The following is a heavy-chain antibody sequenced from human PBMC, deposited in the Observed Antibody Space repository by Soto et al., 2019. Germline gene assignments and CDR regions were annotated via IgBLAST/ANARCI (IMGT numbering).Heavy chain of an antibody. V-gene: IGHV5-10-1*01. J-gene: IGHJ6*02. CDR2: IDPSDSYT. CDR3: ARGGGRHYYYYGMDV. D-gene: IGHD6-25*01. CDR1: GYSFTSYW. Sequence: GESLKISCMGSGYSFTSYWTSWVRQMPGKGLEWMGRIDPSDSYTNYSPSFQGHVTISADKSISTAYLQWSSLKASDTAMYYCARGGGRHYYYYGMDVWGQGTTVTVSS.